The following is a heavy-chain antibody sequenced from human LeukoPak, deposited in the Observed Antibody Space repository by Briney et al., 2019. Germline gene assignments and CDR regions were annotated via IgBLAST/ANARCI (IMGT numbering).Heavy chain of an antibody. D-gene: IGHD6-13*01. J-gene: IGHJ6*03. CDR1: GGSISSGGYY. V-gene: IGHV4-31*03. Sequence: SETLSLTCTVSGGSISSGGYYWSWIRQHPGKGLEWIGYIYYSGSTYYNPSLKSRVTISVDTSKNQFSLKLSSVTAADTAVCYCARGMAAEAEYYYMDVWGKGTTVTVSS. CDR2: IYYSGST. CDR3: ARGMAAEAEYYYMDV.